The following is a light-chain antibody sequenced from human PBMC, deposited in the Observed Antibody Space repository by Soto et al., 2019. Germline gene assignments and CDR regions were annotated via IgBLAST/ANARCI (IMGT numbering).Light chain of an antibody. J-gene: IGKJ1*01. V-gene: IGKV3-20*01. CDR2: GAS. CDR1: QSVSSSY. Sequence: EIVLTQSPGTLSLSPGERATLSCRASQSVSSSYLAWYQQKPGQAPRLLIYGASSRATGIPDRFSGSGSGTYFSLTVSRLDPEDFAVYYCQFSRTFGQGTKV. CDR3: QFSRT.